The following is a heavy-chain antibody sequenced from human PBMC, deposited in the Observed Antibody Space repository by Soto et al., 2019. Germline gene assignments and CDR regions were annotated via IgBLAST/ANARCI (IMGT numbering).Heavy chain of an antibody. J-gene: IGHJ4*02. D-gene: IGHD1-26*01. CDR3: ARRFYFPLAFDY. Sequence: SETLSLTCTVSGGSISSSSYYWGWIRQPPGKGLEWIGSIYYSGSTYYNPSLKSRVTISVDTSKNQFSLKLSSVTAADTAVYYCARRFYFPLAFDYWGQGTLVTVSS. V-gene: IGHV4-39*01. CDR2: IYYSGST. CDR1: GGSISSSSYY.